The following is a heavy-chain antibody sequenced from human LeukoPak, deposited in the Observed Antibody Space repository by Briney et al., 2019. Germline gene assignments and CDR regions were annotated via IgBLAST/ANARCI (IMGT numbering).Heavy chain of an antibody. CDR1: GYTFTSYY. V-gene: IGHV1-46*01. CDR2: INPSGGST. D-gene: IGHD5-12*01. J-gene: IGHJ3*02. Sequence: ASVKVSCKASGYTFTSYYIYWVRQAPGQVLEWMGIINPSGGSTTYTQKFQGRVTMTRDTSTSTIYMELSSLRSEDTAVYYCARDLYSGHEGDAFDIWGQGTMVTVSS. CDR3: ARDLYSGHEGDAFDI.